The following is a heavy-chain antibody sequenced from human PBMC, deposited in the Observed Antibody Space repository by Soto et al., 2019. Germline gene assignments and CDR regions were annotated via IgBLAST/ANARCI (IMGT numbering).Heavy chain of an antibody. Sequence: QVQRVQSGAEVKKPGSSVKVSCKASGGTFSSYAISWVRQAPGQGLEWMGGIIPIFGTANYAQKVQGRVTITADDSTSTAYMELSSLRSEDTAVYYCARRKTTYYDFWSGSPGPYGMDVWVQGTTVSVSS. V-gene: IGHV1-69*01. CDR2: IIPIFGTA. D-gene: IGHD3-3*01. J-gene: IGHJ6*02. CDR3: ARRKTTYYDFWSGSPGPYGMDV. CDR1: GGTFSSYA.